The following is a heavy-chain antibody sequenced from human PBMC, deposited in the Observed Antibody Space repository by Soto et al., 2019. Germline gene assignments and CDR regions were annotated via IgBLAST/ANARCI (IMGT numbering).Heavy chain of an antibody. D-gene: IGHD3-22*01. V-gene: IGHV4-59*01. CDR3: ARLRPYYYDSSGYYLGDAFDI. J-gene: IGHJ3*02. Sequence: SEALSLTCTDSGGSISSDYWSWIRQPPGKGLEWIGYIYYSGSTNYNPSLKSRVTISVDTSKNQFSLKLSSVTAADTAVYYCARLRPYYYDSSGYYLGDAFDIWGQGTMVTVSS. CDR2: IYYSGST. CDR1: GGSISSDY.